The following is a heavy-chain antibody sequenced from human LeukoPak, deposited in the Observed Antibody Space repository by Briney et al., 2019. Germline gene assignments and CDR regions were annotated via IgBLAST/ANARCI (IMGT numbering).Heavy chain of an antibody. CDR2: ISYDGNYK. CDR3: AKPQQASAAWGAFDI. Sequence: PGGSLRLSCAASGFSFSNYDMNWVRQAPGKGLEWVAIISYDGNYKNYADSVKGRFTISRDNSKNTLYLQMDSLRADDAAVYYCAKPQQASAAWGAFDIWGQGTMVTVSS. V-gene: IGHV3-30*18. CDR1: GFSFSNYD. D-gene: IGHD2-2*01. J-gene: IGHJ3*02.